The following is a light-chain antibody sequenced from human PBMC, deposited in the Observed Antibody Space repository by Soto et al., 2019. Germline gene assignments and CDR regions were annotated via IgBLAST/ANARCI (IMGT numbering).Light chain of an antibody. CDR2: AAS. CDR3: QRSYRTTPT. Sequence: DIQMTQSPSSLSASVGDRVTITCRASQSIATFLNWYQQKPGRAPSLLIYAASGLQSGVPSRFSGSGSGTDFTLTISNLQPEDYATYSCQRSYRTTPTFGQGTKLDIK. J-gene: IGKJ2*01. V-gene: IGKV1-39*01. CDR1: QSIATF.